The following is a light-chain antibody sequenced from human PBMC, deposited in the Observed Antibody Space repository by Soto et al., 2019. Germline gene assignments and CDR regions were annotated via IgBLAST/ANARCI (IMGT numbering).Light chain of an antibody. CDR1: SSNIGAGYD. V-gene: IGLV1-40*01. CDR2: TNI. Sequence: QSVLTQPPSVSGAPGQRVTISCTGSSSNIGAGYDVYWYQQLPGTAPKLLIYTNINRPSGVPDRISGSKSGTSASLAITGLQAEDEADYYCQSYDSSLSGSVFGGGTKLTVL. J-gene: IGLJ3*02. CDR3: QSYDSSLSGSV.